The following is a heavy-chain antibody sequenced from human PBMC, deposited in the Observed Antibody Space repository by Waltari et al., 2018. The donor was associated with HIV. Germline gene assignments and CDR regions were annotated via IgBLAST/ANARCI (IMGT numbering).Heavy chain of an antibody. Sequence: EVQLVQSGAEVKKPGESLKISCKGSGYSFTSYWIGWVRQMPGKGLEWMGIILPGDSETRYSPTFQGQVTSSADKSISTAYLQWSSLKASDTAMYYCARLAPSSSWYSNLRYFDYWGQGTLVTVSS. J-gene: IGHJ4*02. V-gene: IGHV5-51*01. CDR1: GYSFTSYW. CDR3: ARLAPSSSWYSNLRYFDY. CDR2: ILPGDSET. D-gene: IGHD6-13*01.